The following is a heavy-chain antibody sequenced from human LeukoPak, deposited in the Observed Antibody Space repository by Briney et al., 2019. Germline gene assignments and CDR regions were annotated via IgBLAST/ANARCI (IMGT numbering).Heavy chain of an antibody. CDR3: ASSTYGDYYMDV. CDR2: IYPGDSDT. D-gene: IGHD4-17*01. V-gene: IGHV5-51*01. CDR1: GSRFTSYW. Sequence: GASLDISWQGSGSRFTSYWIGGVRPLPGKGLEWMGIIYPGDSDTRYSPSFQGQVTISADKAISTAYLQWSSLKASDTAMYYCASSTYGDYYMDVWGKGSTVTVSS. J-gene: IGHJ6*03.